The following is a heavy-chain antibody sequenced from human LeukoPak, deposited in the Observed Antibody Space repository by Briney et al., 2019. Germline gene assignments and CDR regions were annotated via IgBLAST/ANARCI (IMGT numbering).Heavy chain of an antibody. CDR2: IWYDGSHK. CDR3: ARGTGTTDY. Sequence: PGRSLRLSCATSGFTFNSYGFHWVRQAPGKGLEWGAIIWYDGSHKSYADSVKGRFTISRDNSKNKVYLQMNTLRAEDTAVYHCARGTGTTDYWGQGTLVTVSS. V-gene: IGHV3-33*01. J-gene: IGHJ4*02. D-gene: IGHD1-7*01. CDR1: GFTFNSYG.